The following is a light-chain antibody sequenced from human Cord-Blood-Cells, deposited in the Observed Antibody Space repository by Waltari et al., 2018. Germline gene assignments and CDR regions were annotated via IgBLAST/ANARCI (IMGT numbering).Light chain of an antibody. J-gene: IGKJ1*01. CDR1: QSVSSN. CDR2: GAS. CDR3: QQYNNWASWT. V-gene: IGKV3-15*01. Sequence: ELVITQSPATLSVSPGERATLPCRTSQSVSSNLAWYQQKPGQAPRLLIYGASTRATGIPARFSGSGSGTEFTLTISSLQSEDFAVYYCQQYNNWASWTFGQGTKVEIK.